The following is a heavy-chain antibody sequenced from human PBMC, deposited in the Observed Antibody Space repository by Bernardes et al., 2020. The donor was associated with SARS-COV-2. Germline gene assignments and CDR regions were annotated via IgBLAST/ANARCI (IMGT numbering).Heavy chain of an antibody. CDR1: GFTFSYYY. Sequence: GGSLRLSCTASGFTFSYYYMNWVRQAPGKGLEWVSSISGSTRYISYADSVKGRFTISRDNAKDSLYLQMNSLRAEDTALYYCSRDEYCTGTTCNGIDVWGQGTTVTVSS. CDR3: SRDEYCTGTTCNGIDV. J-gene: IGHJ6*02. D-gene: IGHD2-8*02. V-gene: IGHV3-21*01. CDR2: ISGSTRYI.